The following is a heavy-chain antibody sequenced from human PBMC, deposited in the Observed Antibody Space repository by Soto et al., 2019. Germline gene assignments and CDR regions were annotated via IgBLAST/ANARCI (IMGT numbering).Heavy chain of an antibody. Sequence: QVQLQESGPGLVKPSETLSLNCTVSGGSLSSYYWNWIRQPPGQGLEWIGFISNCGTTKYNPTLKSRFTISIDTSSNQFSLKLTSVTAADTAVYYGARGVAVAFDHWGQGNLVTVSS. V-gene: IGHV4-59*01. CDR2: ISNCGTT. CDR3: ARGVAVAFDH. J-gene: IGHJ4*02. D-gene: IGHD2-15*01. CDR1: GGSLSSYY.